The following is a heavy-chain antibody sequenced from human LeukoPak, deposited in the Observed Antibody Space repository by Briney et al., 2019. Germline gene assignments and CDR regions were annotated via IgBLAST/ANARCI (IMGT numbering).Heavy chain of an antibody. J-gene: IGHJ4*02. CDR3: ARPSRQWDLLTFFDS. D-gene: IGHD1-26*01. Sequence: PSETLSLTCTVSGGSIITTSSFWGWIRQPPGKGLEWIGSIFYSGTTYYSPSLKSRITISVDTSKNQFSLKLSSVTAADTAVYYCARPSRQWDLLTFFDSWGQGALVTVSS. CDR1: GGSIITTSSF. CDR2: IFYSGTT. V-gene: IGHV4-39*01.